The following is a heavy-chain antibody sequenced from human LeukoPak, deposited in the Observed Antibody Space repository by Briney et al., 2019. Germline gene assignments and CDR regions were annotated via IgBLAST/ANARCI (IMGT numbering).Heavy chain of an antibody. CDR1: GFTFSSYA. CDR3: ARASSWLQSPDY. V-gene: IGHV3-21*01. Sequence: GGSLRLSCAASGFTFSSYAMSWVRQAPGKGLEWVSSISSSSSYIYYADSVKGRFTISRDNAKNSLYLQMNSLRAEDTAVYYCARASSWLQSPDYWGQGTLVTVSS. D-gene: IGHD6-13*01. CDR2: ISSSSSYI. J-gene: IGHJ4*02.